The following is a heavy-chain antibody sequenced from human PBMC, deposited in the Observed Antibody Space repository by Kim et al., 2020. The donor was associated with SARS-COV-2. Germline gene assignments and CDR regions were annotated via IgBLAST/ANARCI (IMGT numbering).Heavy chain of an antibody. CDR1: GGSISSYY. CDR2: IYYSGST. J-gene: IGHJ6*02. Sequence: SETLSLTCTVSGGSISSYYWSWIRQPPGKGLEWIGYIYYSGSTNYNPSLKSRVTISVDTSKNQFSLKLSSVTAADTAVYYCARVGPRDVPHYYYYGMDVWGQGTTVTVSS. V-gene: IGHV4-59*01. CDR3: ARVGPRDVPHYYYYGMDV. D-gene: IGHD3-16*01.